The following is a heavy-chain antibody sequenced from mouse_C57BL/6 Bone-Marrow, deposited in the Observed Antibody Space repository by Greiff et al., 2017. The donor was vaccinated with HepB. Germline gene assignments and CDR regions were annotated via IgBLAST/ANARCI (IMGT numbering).Heavy chain of an antibody. J-gene: IGHJ2*01. Sequence: DVMLVESGGGLVKPGGSLKLSCAASGFTFSSYAMSWVRQTPEKRLEWVATISDGGSYTYYPDNVKGRFTISRDNAKNNLYLQMSHLKSEDTAMYYCARGYSNNYWGQGTTLTVSS. CDR2: ISDGGSYT. CDR1: GFTFSSYA. CDR3: ARGYSNNY. V-gene: IGHV5-4*03. D-gene: IGHD2-5*01.